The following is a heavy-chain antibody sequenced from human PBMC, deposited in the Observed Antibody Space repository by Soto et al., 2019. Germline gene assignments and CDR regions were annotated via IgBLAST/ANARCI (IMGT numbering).Heavy chain of an antibody. CDR2: INHSGST. D-gene: IGHD6-19*01. CDR1: GGSFSGYY. CDR3: ARSCIFGWYHYYFDY. V-gene: IGHV4-34*01. Sequence: QVQLQQWGAGLLKPSETLSLTCAVYGGSFSGYYWSWIRQPPGKGLEWIGEINHSGSTNYNPSLKSRVTISVDTSKNHFSLKLSSVTAADTAVYYCARSCIFGWYHYYFDYWGQGTLVTVSS. J-gene: IGHJ4*02.